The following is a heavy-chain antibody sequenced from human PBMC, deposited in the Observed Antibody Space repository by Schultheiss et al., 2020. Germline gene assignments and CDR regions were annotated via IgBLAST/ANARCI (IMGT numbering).Heavy chain of an antibody. CDR3: TTNLGYCSGGSCYTAYWYFDL. V-gene: IGHV3-21*03. Sequence: GGSLRLSCAASGFTFSSYSMNWVRQAPGKGLEWVSSISSSSSYIYYADSVKGRFTISRDNAKNSLYLQMNSLKTEDTAVYYCTTNLGYCSGGSCYTAYWYFDLWGRGTLVTVSS. D-gene: IGHD2-15*01. CDR1: GFTFSSYS. J-gene: IGHJ2*01. CDR2: ISSSSSYI.